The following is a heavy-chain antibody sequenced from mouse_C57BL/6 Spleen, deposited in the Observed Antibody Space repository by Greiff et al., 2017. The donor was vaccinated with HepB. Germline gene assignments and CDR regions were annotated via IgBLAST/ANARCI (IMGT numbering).Heavy chain of an antibody. CDR2: ISSGSSTI. V-gene: IGHV5-17*01. D-gene: IGHD1-1*01. J-gene: IGHJ2*01. CDR1: GFTFSDYG. CDR3: ARLTTGRDY. Sequence: EVQRVESGGGLVKPGGSLKLSCAASGFTFSDYGMHWVRQAPEKGLEWVAYISSGSSTIYYADTVKGRFTLSRDNATNTLFLQMTSLRSEDTAMYYCARLTTGRDYWGQGTTLTVSS.